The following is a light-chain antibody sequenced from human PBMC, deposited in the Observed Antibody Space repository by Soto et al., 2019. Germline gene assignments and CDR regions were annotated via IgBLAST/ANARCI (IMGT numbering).Light chain of an antibody. CDR1: QGIINY. CDR3: QQLFTYPPT. V-gene: IGKV1-9*01. J-gene: IGKJ3*01. CDR2: GAS. Sequence: IQFIQSPSSLSASMGDRVTITCRASQGIINYLAWYQQNPGKAPKLLIYGASTLQGGVPSRFSGSGSGTDFTLTVSSLQPEDLATYYCQQLFTYPPTFGPGTKVD.